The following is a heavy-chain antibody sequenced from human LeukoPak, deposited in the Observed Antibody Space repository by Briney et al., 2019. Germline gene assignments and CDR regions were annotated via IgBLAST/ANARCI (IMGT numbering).Heavy chain of an antibody. J-gene: IGHJ2*01. V-gene: IGHV4-61*01. D-gene: IGHD3-22*01. CDR2: IYYSGST. CDR1: GGSVSSGSYY. CDR3: ARDRYYDSSGYSTYYWYFDL. Sequence: SETLSLTCTVSGGSVSSGSYYWSWIRQPPGKGLEWIGYIYYSGSTNYSPSLKSRVTISVDTSKNQFSLKLSSVTAADTAVYYCARDRYYDSSGYSTYYWYFDLWGRGTLVTVSS.